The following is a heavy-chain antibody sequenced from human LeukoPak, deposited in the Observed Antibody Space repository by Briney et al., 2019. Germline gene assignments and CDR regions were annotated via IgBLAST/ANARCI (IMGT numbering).Heavy chain of an antibody. J-gene: IGHJ4*02. CDR3: ARDLYYYDSSGPYYFDY. CDR1: GYTFTGYY. Sequence: RASVKVSCKASGYTFTGYYMHWVRQAPGQGLEWMGWINPNSGGTNYAQKFQGRVTMTRDTSISTAYMELSRLRSDDTAVYYCARDLYYYDSSGPYYFDYWGQGTLVTVSS. CDR2: INPNSGGT. D-gene: IGHD3-22*01. V-gene: IGHV1-2*02.